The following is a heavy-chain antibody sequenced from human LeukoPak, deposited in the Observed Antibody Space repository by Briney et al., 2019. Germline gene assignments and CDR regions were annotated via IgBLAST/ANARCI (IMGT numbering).Heavy chain of an antibody. V-gene: IGHV3-33*01. Sequence: GGSLRLSXAASGFTFSSYGMHWVRQAPGKGLEGVAGMWYDGSTKYYANSVKGRFTISRDNSKKTLYLQMNSLRGEDTAVYYCAQTGDLWSGYWIDSWGQGTLVTVSS. CDR1: GFTFSSYG. J-gene: IGHJ4*02. D-gene: IGHD3-3*01. CDR2: MWYDGSTK. CDR3: AQTGDLWSGYWIDS.